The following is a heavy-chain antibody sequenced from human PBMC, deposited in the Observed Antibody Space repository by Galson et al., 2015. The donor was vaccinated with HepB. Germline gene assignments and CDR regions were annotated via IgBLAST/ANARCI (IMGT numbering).Heavy chain of an antibody. CDR3: TRGGRITIFGVVIGRYFDY. CDR1: GYTFTSYA. D-gene: IGHD3-3*01. Sequence: SVKVSCKASGYTFTSYAMHWVRQAPGQRLEWMGWINAGNGNTKYSQKFQGRVTITRDTSASTAYMELSSLRSEDTAVYYCTRGGRITIFGVVIGRYFDYWGQGTLVTVSS. J-gene: IGHJ4*02. V-gene: IGHV1-3*01. CDR2: INAGNGNT.